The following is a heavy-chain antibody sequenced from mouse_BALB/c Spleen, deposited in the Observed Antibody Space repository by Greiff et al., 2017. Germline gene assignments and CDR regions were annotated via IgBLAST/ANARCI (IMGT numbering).Heavy chain of an antibody. V-gene: IGHV14-3*02. CDR3: ARKLGGDYAMDY. Sequence: VQLKQSGAELVKPGASVKLSCTASGFNIKDTYMHWVKQRPEQGLEWIGRIDPANGNTKYDPKFQGKATITADTSSNTAYLQLSSLTSEDTAVYYCARKLGGDYAMDYWGQGTSVTVSS. CDR2: IDPANGNT. D-gene: IGHD4-1*01. CDR1: GFNIKDTY. J-gene: IGHJ4*01.